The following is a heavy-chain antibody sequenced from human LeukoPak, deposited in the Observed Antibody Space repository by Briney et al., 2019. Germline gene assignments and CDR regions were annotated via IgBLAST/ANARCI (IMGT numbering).Heavy chain of an antibody. CDR3: ARSRGATPRVFDY. V-gene: IGHV4-61*02. CDR1: GGSISSGSYY. CDR2: IYTSGST. D-gene: IGHD1-26*01. Sequence: PSQTLSLTCTVSGGSISSGSYYWSWIRQPAGTGLEWIGRIYTSGSTNYNPSLKSRVTISVDTSKNQFSLKLSSVTAADTAVYYCARSRGATPRVFDYWGQGTLVTVSS. J-gene: IGHJ4*02.